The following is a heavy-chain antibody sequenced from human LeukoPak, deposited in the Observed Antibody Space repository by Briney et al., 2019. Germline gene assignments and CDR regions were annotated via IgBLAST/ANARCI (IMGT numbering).Heavy chain of an antibody. CDR2: IKQDGSEK. CDR3: ARRGSGWSGHFDY. D-gene: IGHD6-19*01. Sequence: GGSLRLSCAASGFTLSDSWMSWVRQAPGKGLEWVANIKQDGSEKYYVDSVKGRFTISRDNAKNSLYLQMNSLRAEDTAVYYCARRGSGWSGHFDYWGQGTLVTVSS. J-gene: IGHJ4*02. CDR1: GFTLSDSW. V-gene: IGHV3-7*05.